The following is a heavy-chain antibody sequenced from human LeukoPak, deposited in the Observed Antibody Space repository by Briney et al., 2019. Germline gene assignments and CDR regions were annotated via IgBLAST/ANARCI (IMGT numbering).Heavy chain of an antibody. Sequence: PGGSLRLSCAASGFTFSHYGMPWVRQAPGKGLEWVAFIEFDGSEKYSADSVKGRFTISRDNSKNTLYLQMNSLRPEDTALYYCANHITVHCSRSSCSDYWGQGTLVTVSS. CDR1: GFTFSHYG. D-gene: IGHD2-2*01. V-gene: IGHV3-30*02. CDR3: ANHITVHCSRSSCSDY. J-gene: IGHJ4*02. CDR2: IEFDGSEK.